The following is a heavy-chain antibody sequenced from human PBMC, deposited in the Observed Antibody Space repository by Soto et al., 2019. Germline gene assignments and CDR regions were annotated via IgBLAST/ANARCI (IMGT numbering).Heavy chain of an antibody. CDR3: AKDQLYIRGVIHHWFDP. J-gene: IGHJ5*02. CDR2: IKSKTDGGTT. D-gene: IGHD3-10*02. Sequence: GGSLRLSCAASGLTFSNAWMNWVRQAPGKGLEWVGRIKSKTDGGTTDYAAPVKGRFTISRDDSKNTLYLQMNSLRAEDTAVYYCAKDQLYIRGVIHHWFDPWGQGTLVTVSS. V-gene: IGHV3-15*07. CDR1: GLTFSNAW.